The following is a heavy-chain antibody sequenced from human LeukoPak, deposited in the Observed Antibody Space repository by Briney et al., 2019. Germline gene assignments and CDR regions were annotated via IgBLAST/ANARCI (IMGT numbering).Heavy chain of an antibody. D-gene: IGHD4-17*01. V-gene: IGHV4-61*08. J-gene: IGHJ6*03. CDR2: VYSSGNT. CDR1: GGSISTGAYY. CDR3: ARVTTNYYYYMDV. Sequence: PSETLSLTCTVSGGSISTGAYYWTWIRQPAGKGLEWIGRVYSSGNTDYTPSLKKRVTVSVDTSKNQFSLKLSSVTAADTAVYYCARVTTNYYYYMDVWGKGTTVTISS.